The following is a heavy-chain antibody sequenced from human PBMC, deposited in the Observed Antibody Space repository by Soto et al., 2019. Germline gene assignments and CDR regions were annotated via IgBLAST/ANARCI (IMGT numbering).Heavy chain of an antibody. CDR2: ISAYNGNT. D-gene: IGHD5-18*01. V-gene: IGHV1-18*01. CDR3: AKDHEAGYPITTLDY. Sequence: ASVKVSCKASGYTFTSYGISWVRQAPGQGLEWMGWISAYNGNTNYAQKLQGRVTMTTDTSTSTAYMELRSLRSDDTAVYYCAKDHEAGYPITTLDYWGQGTLVTV. CDR1: GYTFTSYG. J-gene: IGHJ4*02.